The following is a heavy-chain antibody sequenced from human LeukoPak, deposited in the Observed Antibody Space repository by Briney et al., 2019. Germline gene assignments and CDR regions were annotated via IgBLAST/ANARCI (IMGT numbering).Heavy chain of an antibody. D-gene: IGHD1-26*01. J-gene: IGHJ5*02. CDR1: GYTFTGYY. CDR2: INPNSGGT. V-gene: IGHV1-2*02. CDR3: GRGVGSSWFDP. Sequence: GASVKVSCKASGYTFTGYYMHWVRQAPGQGLEWMGWINPNSGGTNYAQKFQGRVTMTRDRSISTAYMELSSLRSDDTGVYYCGRGVGSSWFDPWGQGTLVTVSS.